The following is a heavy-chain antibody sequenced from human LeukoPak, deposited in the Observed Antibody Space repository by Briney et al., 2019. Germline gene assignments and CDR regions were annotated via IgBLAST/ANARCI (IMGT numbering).Heavy chain of an antibody. CDR1: GFTVSSNY. D-gene: IGHD3-22*01. Sequence: QTGGSLRLSCAASGFTVSSNYMSWVRHAPGKGLEWVSVIYSGGSTYYAESVKGRFTTSRDNSKNTLYLQMNSLRAEDTAVYYCARPTYYDSSGYHAFDIWGQGTMVTVSS. CDR3: ARPTYYDSSGYHAFDI. CDR2: IYSGGST. V-gene: IGHV3-53*01. J-gene: IGHJ3*02.